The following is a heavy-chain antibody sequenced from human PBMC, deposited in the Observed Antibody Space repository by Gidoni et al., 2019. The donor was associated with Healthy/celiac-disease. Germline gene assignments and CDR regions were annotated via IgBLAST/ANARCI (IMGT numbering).Heavy chain of an antibody. CDR1: GFTFSSYG. V-gene: IGHV3-30*18. D-gene: IGHD2-2*01. J-gene: IGHJ5*02. CDR2: ISYDGSNK. CDR3: AKDRVVVPAANWFDP. Sequence: QVQLVESGGGVVQPGRSLRLSYAASGFTFSSYGMHWVRQAPGKGLEGVAVISYDGSNKYYADSVKGRFTISRDNSKNTLYLQMNSLRAEDTAVYYCAKDRVVVPAANWFDPWGQGTLVTVSS.